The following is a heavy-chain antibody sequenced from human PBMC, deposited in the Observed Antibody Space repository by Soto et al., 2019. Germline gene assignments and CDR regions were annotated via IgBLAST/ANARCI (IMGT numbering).Heavy chain of an antibody. J-gene: IGHJ6*02. Sequence: QVQLVQSGAEVKKPGSSVKFSCKASGGTLSSYAISWVRQAPGQGLEWMGGIIPISGTTNYAQNFQGRVTMTADESTNTVYMELSSLRSEDTAMYYCAREGVAVPAAQAYYYGMDVWGQGTTVTVS. CDR1: GGTLSSYA. CDR2: IIPISGTT. V-gene: IGHV1-69*01. D-gene: IGHD2-2*01. CDR3: AREGVAVPAAQAYYYGMDV.